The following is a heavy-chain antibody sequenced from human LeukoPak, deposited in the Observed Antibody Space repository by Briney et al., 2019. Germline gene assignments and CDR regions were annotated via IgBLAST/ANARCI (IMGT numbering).Heavy chain of an antibody. Sequence: GGSLRLSCAASGFTFSSYAMSWVRQAPGKGLEWVSAISGSGGNTDHADSVKGRFTISRDNSKNTLYLQMNTLRAEDTAVYYCAKDRDLDYYYYYMDVWGKGTTVTVSS. CDR3: AKDRDLDYYYYYMDV. CDR1: GFTFSSYA. V-gene: IGHV3-23*01. CDR2: ISGSGGNT. J-gene: IGHJ6*03.